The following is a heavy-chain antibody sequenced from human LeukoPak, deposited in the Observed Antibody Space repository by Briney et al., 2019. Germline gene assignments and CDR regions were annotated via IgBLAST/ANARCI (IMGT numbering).Heavy chain of an antibody. D-gene: IGHD3-10*02. Sequence: PSETLSLTCTVSGGSISSYYWSWIRQPPGKGLEWIGYIYYSGSTNYNPSLKSRVTISVDTSKNQFSLKLSSVTAADTAVYYCARTSSVRWGRYYFDYWGQGTLVTVSS. V-gene: IGHV4-59*01. CDR3: ARTSSVRWGRYYFDY. J-gene: IGHJ4*02. CDR1: GGSISSYY. CDR2: IYYSGST.